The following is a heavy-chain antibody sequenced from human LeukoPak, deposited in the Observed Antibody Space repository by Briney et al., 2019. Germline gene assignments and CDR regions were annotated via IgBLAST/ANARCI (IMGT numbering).Heavy chain of an antibody. CDR3: ARAHQPLWFGDLRVYAMDV. V-gene: IGHV1-3*01. D-gene: IGHD3-10*01. CDR2: ITVANSNT. CDR1: GYTFTICA. J-gene: IGHJ6*04. Sequence: AAVTVSCTCSGYTFTICAIPWVRQPPGQGLERMGWITVANSNTKYSEQFQGRVTITRDTSASTAYMEMSSLKSEDTAVYYCARAHQPLWFGDLRVYAMDVWGKGTTVTVSS.